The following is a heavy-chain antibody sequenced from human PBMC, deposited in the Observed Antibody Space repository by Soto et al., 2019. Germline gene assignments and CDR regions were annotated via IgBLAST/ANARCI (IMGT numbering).Heavy chain of an antibody. CDR2: LSGNGGST. V-gene: IGHV3-64D*06. Sequence: GGSLRLSCSASGFTFSSYAMHWVRQAPGKGLEYVSGLSGNGGSTNYADSVKGRFTISRDNSKNTLYLQMSSLRTEDTAVYYCVKGSGSGAYWNWFDPWGQGTLVTVSS. J-gene: IGHJ5*02. CDR3: VKGSGSGAYWNWFDP. CDR1: GFTFSSYA. D-gene: IGHD2-21*01.